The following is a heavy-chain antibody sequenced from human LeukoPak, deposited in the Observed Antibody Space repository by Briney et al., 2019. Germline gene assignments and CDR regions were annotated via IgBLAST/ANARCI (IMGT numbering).Heavy chain of an antibody. CDR2: ISYDGSNK. J-gene: IGHJ4*02. CDR1: GFTFSTYW. Sequence: PGGSLRLSCAASGFTFSTYWVHWVRQAPGKGLEWVAVISYDGSNKYYADSVKGRFTIPRDNSKNTLYLQMNSLRAEDTGVYYCAKDSPSSGTFVDWGQGTLVTVSS. D-gene: IGHD6-19*01. CDR3: AKDSPSSGTFVD. V-gene: IGHV3-30*18.